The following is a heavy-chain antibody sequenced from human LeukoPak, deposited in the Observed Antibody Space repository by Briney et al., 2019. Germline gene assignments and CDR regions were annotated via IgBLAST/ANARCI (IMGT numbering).Heavy chain of an antibody. CDR2: ISHSGST. Sequence: ASETLSLTCAVYGGSFSGYYWSWIRQPPGKGLEWIGEISHSGSTNYNPSLKSRVTISVNTSKSQFSLKLSSVTAADTAVYYCASVDRDHDAFDIWGQGTMVTVSS. J-gene: IGHJ3*02. D-gene: IGHD2-21*01. CDR3: ASVDRDHDAFDI. CDR1: GGSFSGYY. V-gene: IGHV4-34*01.